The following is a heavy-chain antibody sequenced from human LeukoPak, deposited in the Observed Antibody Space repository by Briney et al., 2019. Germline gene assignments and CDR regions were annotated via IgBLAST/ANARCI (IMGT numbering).Heavy chain of an antibody. V-gene: IGHV4-59*13. Sequence: SETLSLTCTVSGGSITNNYWAWIRQPPGRGLEWIGYTHDSGNSNYNPSLRSRVTISIDTSKNQFSLKLTSVTAADTAVYYCARDRSAAPADYWGQGTLVTVSS. D-gene: IGHD6-13*01. CDR2: THDSGNS. CDR1: GGSITNNY. CDR3: ARDRSAAPADY. J-gene: IGHJ4*02.